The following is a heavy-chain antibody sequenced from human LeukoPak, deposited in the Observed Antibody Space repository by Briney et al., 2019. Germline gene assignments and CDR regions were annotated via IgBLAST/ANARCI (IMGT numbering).Heavy chain of an antibody. J-gene: IGHJ5*02. V-gene: IGHV1-2*02. Sequence: ASVKVSCKASGYTFSGYYMHWVRQAPGQGLEWMRWIHPNSGGTNYAQNFQGRVTMTRDTSISTAYMELSRLRSDDTAVYYCARAPQVTEGSRVVRDWFDPWGQGTLVTVSS. CDR1: GYTFSGYY. D-gene: IGHD2-15*01. CDR2: IHPNSGGT. CDR3: ARAPQVTEGSRVVRDWFDP.